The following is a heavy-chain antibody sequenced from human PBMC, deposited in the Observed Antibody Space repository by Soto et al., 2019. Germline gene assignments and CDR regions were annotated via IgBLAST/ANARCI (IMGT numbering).Heavy chain of an antibody. CDR1: GYTFTNYD. CDR2: INPDSDNT. D-gene: IGHD2-2*01. V-gene: IGHV1-8*01. Sequence: ASVKVSCKTSGYTFTNYDINWVRQAAGQGLEWMGWINPDSDNTGYAQKFQGRVTMTRDTSISTAYMELNSLRSEDTAVYYCARGRRYCTTTSCYPPTLFPYGMDVWGQGTTVTVSS. J-gene: IGHJ6*02. CDR3: ARGRRYCTTTSCYPPTLFPYGMDV.